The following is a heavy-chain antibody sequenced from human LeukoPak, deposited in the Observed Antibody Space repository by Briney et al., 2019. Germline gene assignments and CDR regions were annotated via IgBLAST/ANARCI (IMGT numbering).Heavy chain of an antibody. Sequence: PSETLSLTCTVSGGSISSYYWSWIRQPPGKGLEWIGYIYYSGSTNYNPSLKSRVTISVDTSKNQFSLKLSSVTAADTAVYYCARDGYNFWSDYWGQGTLVTVSS. D-gene: IGHD5-24*01. CDR2: IYYSGST. V-gene: IGHV4-59*01. CDR1: GGSISSYY. J-gene: IGHJ4*02. CDR3: ARDGYNFWSDY.